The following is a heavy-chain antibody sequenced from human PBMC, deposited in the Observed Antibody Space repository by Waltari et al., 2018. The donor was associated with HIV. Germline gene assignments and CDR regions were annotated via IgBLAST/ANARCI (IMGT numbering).Heavy chain of an antibody. Sequence: EVQMVESRGGLVQPGRSLRLSCTASGFTFNDFAVNWFRQAPGKGLEWVGYIRSKTYGGTTEYAASVKGRFTISRDDSKSIAYLQMNSLKTEDTAAYYCIRGLRGLDIWGQGTMVTVSS. J-gene: IGHJ3*02. D-gene: IGHD5-12*01. V-gene: IGHV3-49*03. CDR1: GFTFNDFA. CDR2: IRSKTYGGTT. CDR3: IRGLRGLDI.